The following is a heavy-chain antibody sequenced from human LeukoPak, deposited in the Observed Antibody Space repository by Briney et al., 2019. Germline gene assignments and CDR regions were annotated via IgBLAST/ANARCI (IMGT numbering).Heavy chain of an antibody. CDR2: INRSGST. CDR1: GGSFSGYY. J-gene: IGHJ6*03. Sequence: SETLSLTCAVYGGSFSGYYWSWIRQPPGKGLEWIGEINRSGSTNYNPSLKSRVTISIDTSKNQFSLRLSSVTAADTAVYYCARDGHPGYCSGGSCYYYYYMDVWGKGTTVTISS. D-gene: IGHD2-15*01. CDR3: ARDGHPGYCSGGSCYYYYYMDV. V-gene: IGHV4-34*01.